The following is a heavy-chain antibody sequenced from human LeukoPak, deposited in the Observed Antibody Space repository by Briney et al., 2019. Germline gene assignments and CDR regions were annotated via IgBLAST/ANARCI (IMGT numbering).Heavy chain of an antibody. D-gene: IGHD6-13*01. Sequence: GGSLRLSCAASGFTFSSYSMNWVRQAPGKGLEWVSSISSSSSYIYYADSVKGRSTISRDNAKNSLYLQMNSLRAEDTAVYYCASDRGRKYSSSGYFDYWGQETLVTVSS. V-gene: IGHV3-21*01. CDR2: ISSSSSYI. CDR1: GFTFSSYS. CDR3: ASDRGRKYSSSGYFDY. J-gene: IGHJ4*02.